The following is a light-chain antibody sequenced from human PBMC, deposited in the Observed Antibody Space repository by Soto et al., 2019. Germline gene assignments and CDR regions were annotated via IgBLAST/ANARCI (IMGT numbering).Light chain of an antibody. CDR3: QQSYSTSIT. CDR2: AAS. V-gene: IGKV1-39*01. Sequence: DIQMTQSPSSLSASVGDRVTITCRASQTISSYLNWYQQKPGKAPKLLIYAASSLQRGVPSRFSGSGSGTDFTLTISSLQPEDFATYSCQQSYSTSITFGQGTRLAIK. CDR1: QTISSY. J-gene: IGKJ5*01.